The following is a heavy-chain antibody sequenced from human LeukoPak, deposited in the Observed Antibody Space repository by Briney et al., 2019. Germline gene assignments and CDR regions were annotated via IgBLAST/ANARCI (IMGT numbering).Heavy chain of an antibody. CDR1: GGSFSGYY. V-gene: IGHV4-34*01. Sequence: NSSETLSLTCAVYGGSFSGYYWSWIRQPPGKGLEWIGEINHSGSTNYNPSLKSRVTISVDTSKNQFSLKLSSVTAADTAVYYCARGKQDDSSGYSGYYFDYWGQGTLVTVSS. CDR2: INHSGST. J-gene: IGHJ4*02. D-gene: IGHD3-22*01. CDR3: ARGKQDDSSGYSGYYFDY.